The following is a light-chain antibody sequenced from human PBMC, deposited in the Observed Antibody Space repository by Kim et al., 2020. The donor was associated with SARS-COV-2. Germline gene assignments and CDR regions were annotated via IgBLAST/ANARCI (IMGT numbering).Light chain of an antibody. CDR1: QSISSSY. Sequence: EIVLTQSPGTLSLSPGERATLSCRTSQSISSSYLAWYQQKPGQAPRLLIYGTSSRATGIPDRFSGSGSGTDFTLTISRVEPEDFAVYYCQRYISSQWTFVQGTKVGIK. J-gene: IGKJ1*01. V-gene: IGKV3-20*01. CDR3: QRYISSQWT. CDR2: GTS.